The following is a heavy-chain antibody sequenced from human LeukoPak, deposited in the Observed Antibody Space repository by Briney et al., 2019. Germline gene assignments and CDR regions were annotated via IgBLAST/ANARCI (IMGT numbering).Heavy chain of an antibody. D-gene: IGHD2-2*01. Sequence: GGSLRLSCAASGFTFSSYWMSWVRQAPGKGLEWVANIKQDGSEKYYVDSVKGRFTISRDNAKNSLYLQMNSLRAEDTAVYYCASGIVLVPAAQVNYWGQGTLVTVSS. J-gene: IGHJ4*02. CDR3: ASGIVLVPAAQVNY. V-gene: IGHV3-7*01. CDR1: GFTFSSYW. CDR2: IKQDGSEK.